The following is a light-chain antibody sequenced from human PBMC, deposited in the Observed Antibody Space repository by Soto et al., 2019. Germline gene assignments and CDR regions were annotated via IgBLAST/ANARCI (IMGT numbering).Light chain of an antibody. V-gene: IGKV1-39*01. Sequence: DIQMTQSPSSLSASVGDRVTITCRASQSIGKYLSWFQQTPGNAPKLLIYAASGLQSGVPSRFSGSGSGTDFTLTINSLQREDFATYYCQQANSFPLTFGGGTKVDIK. CDR1: QSIGKY. CDR3: QQANSFPLT. J-gene: IGKJ4*01. CDR2: AAS.